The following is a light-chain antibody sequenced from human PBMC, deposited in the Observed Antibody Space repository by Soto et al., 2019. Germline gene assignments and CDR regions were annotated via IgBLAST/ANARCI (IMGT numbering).Light chain of an antibody. CDR1: QSVSSNY. CDR3: QQYGGSPNT. J-gene: IGKJ2*01. V-gene: IGKV3-20*01. Sequence: EIVLTQSPGTLSVSPGERGTLSCRASQSVSSNYLAWYQQKSGQAPRLLIYGASSRATGIPDRFSGSGSGADFTLTISRLEPEDFAMYYCQQYGGSPNTFGQGTKLEIK. CDR2: GAS.